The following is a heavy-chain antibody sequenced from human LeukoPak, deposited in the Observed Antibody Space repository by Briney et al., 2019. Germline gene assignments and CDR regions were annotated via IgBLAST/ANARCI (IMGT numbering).Heavy chain of an antibody. J-gene: IGHJ4*02. D-gene: IGHD3-10*01. CDR2: ISGSGGST. Sequence: GSLRLSCAASGFTFSSYAMSWVRQAPGKGLEWVSAISGSGGSTYCADSVKGRFTISRDNSKDTLYLQMNSLRAEDTAVYYCAKDLGYYGSGSYFHYWGQGTLVTVSS. CDR1: GFTFSSYA. CDR3: AKDLGYYGSGSYFHY. V-gene: IGHV3-23*01.